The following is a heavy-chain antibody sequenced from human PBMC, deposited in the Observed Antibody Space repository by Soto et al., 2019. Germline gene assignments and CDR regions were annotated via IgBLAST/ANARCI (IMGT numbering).Heavy chain of an antibody. V-gene: IGHV4-39*01. CDR2: IYYNGVA. J-gene: IGHJ4*02. CDR1: GGSISRIGYY. D-gene: IGHD5-18*01. CDR3: ARQYGYNYGHIEH. Sequence: SETLALTCTVSGGSISRIGYYWGWVRQPPGKGLEWIGSIYYNGVAHYSPSLETRLTISVDTSKNHFSLKLNSVTAADAAIYNCARQYGYNYGHIEHWGQGTVVSVSS.